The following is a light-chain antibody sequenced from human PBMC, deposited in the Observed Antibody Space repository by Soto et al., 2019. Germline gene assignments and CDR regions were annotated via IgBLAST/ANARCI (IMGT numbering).Light chain of an antibody. CDR3: AAWDDSLNAVV. V-gene: IGLV1-44*01. Sequence: QSVLTQPPSASGTPGQRVTISCSGSSSNIGGNTVNWYQHLPGTAPKLLIYGNDQRPSGVPDRFSGSKSGTSASLAISGLQSEDEADYYCAAWDDSLNAVVFGTGTKLTVL. J-gene: IGLJ1*01. CDR1: SSNIGGNT. CDR2: GND.